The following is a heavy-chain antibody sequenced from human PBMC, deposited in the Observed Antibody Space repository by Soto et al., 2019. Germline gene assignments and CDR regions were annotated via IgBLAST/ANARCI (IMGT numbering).Heavy chain of an antibody. CDR1: GGSMSSSKW. D-gene: IGHD6-6*01. J-gene: IGHJ4*02. CDR2: IYHGGRP. Sequence: WETLSLTFAVSGGSMSSSKWWSWVRQPPGKGLEWIGEIYHGGRPNYNPSLKSRVTISVDESKNQFSLNLSSVTAADTAVYYCARVGASRSFYYWGQGALVTVSS. CDR3: ARVGASRSFYY. V-gene: IGHV4-4*02.